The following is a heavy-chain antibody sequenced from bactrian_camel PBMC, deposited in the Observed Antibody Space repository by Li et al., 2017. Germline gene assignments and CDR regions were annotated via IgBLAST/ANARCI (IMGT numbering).Heavy chain of an antibody. Sequence: HVQLVESGGGSVQSGGSLRLACAPSTDGYISYQWAWFRQGRGPRREGLAAINYTGTTTYAESVKGRFAISRDNAKNTLYLQMNSLKPEDTAMYYCALGAGPWCLSLTTGPYNYWGQGTQVTVS. J-gene: IGHJ4*01. V-gene: IGHV3S53*01. CDR1: TDGYISY. CDR3: ALGAGPWCLSLTTGPYNY. CDR2: INYTGTT. D-gene: IGHD1*01.